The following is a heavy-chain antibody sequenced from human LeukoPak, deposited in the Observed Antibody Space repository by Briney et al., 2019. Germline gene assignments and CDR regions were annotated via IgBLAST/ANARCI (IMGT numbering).Heavy chain of an antibody. CDR2: ISYDGSNK. D-gene: IGHD3-10*01. Sequence: PGRSLRLSCAASGFTFSSYAMHWVRQAPGKGLEWVAVISYDGSNKYYADSVKGRFTISRDNSKNTLYLQMNSLRAEDTAVYYCARDSVGHYYYYYYMDVWGKGTTVTVSS. CDR3: ARDSVGHYYYYYYMDV. V-gene: IGHV3-30*01. CDR1: GFTFSSYA. J-gene: IGHJ6*03.